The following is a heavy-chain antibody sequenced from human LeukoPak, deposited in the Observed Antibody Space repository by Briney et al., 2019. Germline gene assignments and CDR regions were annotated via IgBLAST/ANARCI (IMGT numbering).Heavy chain of an antibody. Sequence: ASVKVSCKASGYTFTSYGISWVRQAPGQGLEWMGWISAYNGNTNYAQKLQGRVTMTRDTSISTAYMELSRLRSDDTAVYYCARGSTRDSSGWYGPGKWFDPWGQGTLVTVSS. D-gene: IGHD6-19*01. CDR2: ISAYNGNT. J-gene: IGHJ5*02. CDR3: ARGSTRDSSGWYGPGKWFDP. V-gene: IGHV1-18*01. CDR1: GYTFTSYG.